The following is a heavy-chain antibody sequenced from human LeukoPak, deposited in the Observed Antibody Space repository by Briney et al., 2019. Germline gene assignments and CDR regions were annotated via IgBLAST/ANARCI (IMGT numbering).Heavy chain of an antibody. Sequence: SETLSLTCTVSGGSISSSSYYWGWIRQPPGKGLEWIGSIYYSGSTYYNPSLKSRVTISVDTSKNQFSLKLSSVTAADTAVYYCVGSGSYYTFDYWGQGTLVTVSS. CDR3: VGSGSYYTFDY. V-gene: IGHV4-39*07. J-gene: IGHJ4*02. CDR1: GGSISSSSYY. CDR2: IYYSGST. D-gene: IGHD3-10*01.